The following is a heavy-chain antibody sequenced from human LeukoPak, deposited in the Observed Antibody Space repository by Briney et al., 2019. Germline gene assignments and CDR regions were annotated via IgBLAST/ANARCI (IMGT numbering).Heavy chain of an antibody. CDR2: ISSNGGST. CDR1: GFTFSSYA. D-gene: IGHD6-13*01. V-gene: IGHV3-64*01. CDR3: ARDGGKKLSSSWYRAEYFQH. J-gene: IGHJ1*01. Sequence: GGSLRLSCAASGFTFSSYAMHWVRQAPGKGLEYVSAISSNGGSTYYANSVKGRFTISRDNSKDTLYLQMGSLRAEDMAVYYCARDGGKKLSSSWYRAEYFQHWGQGTLVTVSS.